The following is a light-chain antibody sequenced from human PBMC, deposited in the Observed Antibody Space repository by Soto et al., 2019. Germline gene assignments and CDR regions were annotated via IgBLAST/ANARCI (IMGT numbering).Light chain of an antibody. CDR2: SAS. CDR1: QSVLSRSNIKDY. CDR3: QQYHSGPIT. Sequence: EIVMTHSPHSLALSLGERSSIKXKSSQSVLSRSNIKDYLVWYQQIPGQPPKVLIFSASAREYGGPARFSGSGSGTDFTRTISSLQADDVAVYYGQQYHSGPITFGQGTRLEI. V-gene: IGKV4-1*01. J-gene: IGKJ5*01.